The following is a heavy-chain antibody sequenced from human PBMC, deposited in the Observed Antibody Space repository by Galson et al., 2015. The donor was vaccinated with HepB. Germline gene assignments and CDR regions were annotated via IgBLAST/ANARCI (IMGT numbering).Heavy chain of an antibody. J-gene: IGHJ6*02. V-gene: IGHV4-59*01. CDR2: IYYSGST. CDR1: GGSISSYY. Sequence: SETLSLTCTVSGGSISSYYWSWIRQPPGKGLEWIGYIYYSGSTNYNPSLKSRVTISVDTSKNQFSLKLSSVTAADTAVYYCARGYFYDFWTHYYYGMDVWGQGTTVTVSS. CDR3: ARGYFYDFWTHYYYGMDV. D-gene: IGHD3-3*01.